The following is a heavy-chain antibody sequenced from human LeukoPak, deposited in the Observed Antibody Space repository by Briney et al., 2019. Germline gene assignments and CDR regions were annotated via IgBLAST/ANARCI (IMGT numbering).Heavy chain of an antibody. J-gene: IGHJ4*02. D-gene: IGHD3-10*01. V-gene: IGHV4-31*03. CDR3: ARVYYGSGRSEDY. CDR2: IYYSGST. CDR1: GGSISSGGYY. Sequence: SQTLSLTCTVSGGSISSGGYYWSWIRQHPGKGLEWIGYIYYSGSTYYNPSLKGRVTISVDTSKNQFSLMLSSVTAADTAVYYCARVYYGSGRSEDYWGQGTLVTVSS.